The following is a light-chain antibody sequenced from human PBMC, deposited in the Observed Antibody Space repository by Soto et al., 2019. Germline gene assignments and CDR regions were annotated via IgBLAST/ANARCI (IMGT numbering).Light chain of an antibody. CDR1: QSIARF. J-gene: IGKJ3*01. Sequence: DLPMTQSPSSLSAAVGDRVTITCRASQSIARFLNWYQQKPGKAPQLLIYDASNLQTGVPSRFSGSGSGTDFTFTISSLQPEDIATYYCQQYDDLPSLLTFGPGTKVDIK. CDR3: QQYDDLPSLLT. V-gene: IGKV1-33*01. CDR2: DAS.